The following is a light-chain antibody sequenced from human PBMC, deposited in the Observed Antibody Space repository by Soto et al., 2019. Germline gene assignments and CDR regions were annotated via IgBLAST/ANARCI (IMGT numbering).Light chain of an antibody. V-gene: IGKV3-15*01. CDR2: GAS. CDR1: QSVSSN. Sequence: EIVMTQSPATLSVSPGERATLSCRASQSVSSNLAWYQQKPGQAPRLLIYGASTRATSIPARFSGSGSGTEFPLTISGLQSEDFAVYYCQQYNTWPPLTFGGGTKVEIK. J-gene: IGKJ4*01. CDR3: QQYNTWPPLT.